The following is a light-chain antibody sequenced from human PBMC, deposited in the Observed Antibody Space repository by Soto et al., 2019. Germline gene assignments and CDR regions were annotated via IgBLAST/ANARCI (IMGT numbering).Light chain of an antibody. CDR3: QSYDSSLGVEV. CDR1: SSNIGAGYD. J-gene: IGLJ3*02. Sequence: QPVLTQPPSVSGAPGQRVTISCTGSSSNIGAGYDVHWYQQLPGTAPKLLIYGNSNRPSGVPDRFSGSKSGTSASLAITGLQAEDEADYYCQSYDSSLGVEVFGGGTKLTVL. CDR2: GNS. V-gene: IGLV1-40*01.